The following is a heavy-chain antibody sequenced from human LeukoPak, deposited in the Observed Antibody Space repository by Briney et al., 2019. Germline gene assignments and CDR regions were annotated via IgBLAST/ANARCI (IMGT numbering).Heavy chain of an antibody. V-gene: IGHV3-30*18. D-gene: IGHD6-19*01. CDR3: AKGPWLAYPYYFDY. CDR2: ISYDGSNK. J-gene: IGHJ4*02. CDR1: GFTFSNYG. Sequence: GGSLRLSCAASGFTFSNYGVHWVRQAPGKGLEWVAIISYDGSNKYYADSVKGRFTISRDNSKNTLYLQMNSLRAEDTAVYYCAKGPWLAYPYYFDYWGQGTLVTVSS.